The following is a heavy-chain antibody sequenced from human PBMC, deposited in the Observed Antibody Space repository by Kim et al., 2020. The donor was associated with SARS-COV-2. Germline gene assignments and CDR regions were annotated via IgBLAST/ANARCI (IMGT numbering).Heavy chain of an antibody. D-gene: IGHD1-1*01. V-gene: IGHV3-43*02. CDR3: AKDISHPPNLRAPHFDY. CDR1: GFTFDDYA. Sequence: GGSLRLSCAASGFTFDDYAMHWVRQAPGKGLELVSLISGDGGSTYYADSVKGRFTISRDNSKNSLYLQMNSLRTEDTALYYCAKDISHPPNLRAPHFDYWGQGNLVTVSS. J-gene: IGHJ4*02. CDR2: ISGDGGST.